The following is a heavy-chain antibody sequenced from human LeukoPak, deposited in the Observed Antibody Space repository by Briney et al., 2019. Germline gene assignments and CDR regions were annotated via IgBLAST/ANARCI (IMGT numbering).Heavy chain of an antibody. CDR2: IYPRDGST. CDR1: GYTFTSNY. Sequence: ASVKVSCKASGYTFTSNYIHWVRQAPGQGLGWMGMIYPRDGSTSYAQKFQGRVTVTRDTSTSTVHMELSGLRSEDTAVYYCARDQEGFDYWGQGTVVTVSS. V-gene: IGHV1-46*01. J-gene: IGHJ4*02. CDR3: ARDQEGFDY.